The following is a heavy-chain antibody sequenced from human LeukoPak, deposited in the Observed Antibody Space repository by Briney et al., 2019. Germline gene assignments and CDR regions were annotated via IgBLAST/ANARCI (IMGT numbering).Heavy chain of an antibody. CDR2: IYTSGNT. CDR1: GGSISSFH. V-gene: IGHV4-4*07. J-gene: IGHJ4*02. Sequence: SETLSLTCTVSGGSISSFHWNWIRQPAGKGLEWIGRIYTSGNTNYNPSLKSRVTMSIDTSKNQFSLRLTSVTAADTAMYYCVRAFDPLAFDIWGQGTLVTVSS. CDR3: VRAFDPLAFDI. D-gene: IGHD3-9*01.